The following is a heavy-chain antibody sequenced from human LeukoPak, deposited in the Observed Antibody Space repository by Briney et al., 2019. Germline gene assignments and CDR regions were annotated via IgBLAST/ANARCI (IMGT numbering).Heavy chain of an antibody. J-gene: IGHJ5*02. Sequence: SETLSLTCTVSGGSISSYYWSWIRQPPGKGLEWIGYIYYSGSTKYNPSLKSRVTISVDTSKNQFSLKLSPVTAADTAVYYCARGGSHCSGGSCYSLDWFDPWGQGTLVTVSS. CDR2: IYYSGST. CDR1: GGSISSYY. CDR3: ARGGSHCSGGSCYSLDWFDP. D-gene: IGHD2-15*01. V-gene: IGHV4-59*01.